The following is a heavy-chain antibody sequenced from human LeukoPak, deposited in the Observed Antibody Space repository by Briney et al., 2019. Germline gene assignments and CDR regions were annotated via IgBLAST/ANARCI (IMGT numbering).Heavy chain of an antibody. Sequence: GGSLRLSCAASGFTFSSYAMSWVRQAPGKGLEWVSAISGSGGSTYYADSVKGRFTISRDNSKNTLYLQMNSLRAEDTAVYYCAKGGLAWYGSGWLRSHSLGYWGQGTLVTVSS. CDR3: AKGGLAWYGSGWLRSHSLGY. CDR1: GFTFSSYA. J-gene: IGHJ4*02. V-gene: IGHV3-23*01. CDR2: ISGSGGST. D-gene: IGHD6-19*01.